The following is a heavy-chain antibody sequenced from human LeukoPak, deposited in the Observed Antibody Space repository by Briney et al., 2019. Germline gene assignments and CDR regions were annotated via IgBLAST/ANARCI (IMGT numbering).Heavy chain of an antibody. V-gene: IGHV3-74*01. D-gene: IGHD3-10*01. CDR3: ARVPTYSTGSYYDS. CDR1: GFTFSSYW. J-gene: IGHJ4*02. CDR2: INSDGSST. Sequence: GGPLRLSCAASGFTFSSYWMHWLRQAPGKGLVWVSRINSDGSSTNYADSVKGRFTISRDNAKNTLYLQMNSLGPEDTAVYYCARVPTYSTGSYYDSWGQGTLVTVSS.